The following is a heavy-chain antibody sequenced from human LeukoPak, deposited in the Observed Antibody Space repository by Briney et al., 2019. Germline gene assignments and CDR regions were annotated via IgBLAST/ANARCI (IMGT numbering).Heavy chain of an antibody. J-gene: IGHJ2*01. Sequence: PSETLSLTCTVSRGSISSTNYYWGWIRQPPGKGLGWRGTIYCAGSTSYNPSLKSRVTMSVDTPKNQFSLPRTSVTAADTAVYYCARHVPPPLRVVVVTSDWYFDLWGRGTLVTVSS. CDR1: RGSISSTNYY. D-gene: IGHD2-21*02. CDR2: IYCAGST. V-gene: IGHV4-39*01. CDR3: ARHVPPPLRVVVVTSDWYFDL.